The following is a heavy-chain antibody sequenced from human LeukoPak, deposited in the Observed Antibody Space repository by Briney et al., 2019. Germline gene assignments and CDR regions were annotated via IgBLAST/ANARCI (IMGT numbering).Heavy chain of an antibody. J-gene: IGHJ4*02. V-gene: IGHV4-34*01. CDR1: GGSFSGYH. CDR2: INPGGSA. Sequence: SETLSLTCAVHGGSFSGYHWSWIRQPPGKGLEWIGEINPGGSANHNPSLEGRDTISLDTSENQFSLNLNSVTAADTAVYFCARGPIVADTGYFDAWGQGALVTVSS. D-gene: IGHD5-12*01. CDR3: ARGPIVADTGYFDA.